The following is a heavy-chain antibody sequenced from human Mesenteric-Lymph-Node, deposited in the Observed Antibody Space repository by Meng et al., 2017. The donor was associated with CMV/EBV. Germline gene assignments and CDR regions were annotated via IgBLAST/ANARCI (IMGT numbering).Heavy chain of an antibody. Sequence: SETLSLTCTVSGGSISSYYWSWIRQPPGKGLEWIGYIYYSGSTNYNPSLKSRVTISVDTSKNQFSLKLSSVAAADTAVYYCARGGAVAAFTSWGQGTLVTVSS. V-gene: IGHV4-59*01. CDR1: GGSISSYY. D-gene: IGHD6-19*01. CDR3: ARGGAVAAFTS. CDR2: IYYSGST. J-gene: IGHJ4*02.